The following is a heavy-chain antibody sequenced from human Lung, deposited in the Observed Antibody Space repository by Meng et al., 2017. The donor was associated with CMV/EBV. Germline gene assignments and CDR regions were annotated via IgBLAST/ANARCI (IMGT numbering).Heavy chain of an antibody. CDR3: ARVLCDDSTCFNGLDF. D-gene: IGHD2-2*01. CDR2: IKQDATEA. CDR1: GFTFGHYW. V-gene: IGHV3-7*01. Sequence: ESLKISCVASGFTFGHYWMSWVRRSPARGLEWVANIKQDATEARYADSTKGRFTISRDNTRRAVSLEMNSLRVEDSAVYYCARVLCDDSTCFNGLDFWGQGTPVTVSS. J-gene: IGHJ4*02.